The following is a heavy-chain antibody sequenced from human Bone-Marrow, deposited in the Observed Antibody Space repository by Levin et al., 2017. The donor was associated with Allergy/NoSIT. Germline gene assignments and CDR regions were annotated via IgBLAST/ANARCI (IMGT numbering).Heavy chain of an antibody. CDR1: GFSLSGYW. V-gene: IGHV3-7*01. CDR2: IKEDGSQI. J-gene: IGHJ6*02. D-gene: IGHD5-12*01. CDR3: VREISGSRYNGFDWDDYFYGMDV. Sequence: GGSLRLSCAASGFSLSGYWMTWVRQSPGKGLEWVANIKEDGSQIYYLDAVKGRFTVSRDNTKNSLSLHMSNLRGEDSAIYYCVREISGSRYNGFDWDDYFYGMDVWGPGAPVTVSS.